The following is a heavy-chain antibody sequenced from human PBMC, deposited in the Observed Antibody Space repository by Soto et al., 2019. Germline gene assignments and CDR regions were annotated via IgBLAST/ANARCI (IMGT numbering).Heavy chain of an antibody. CDR3: ARDVGTQMDFWSTSGMDV. CDR1: GPSFGDDA. V-gene: IGHV3-30-3*01. CDR2: ITYDGSSK. J-gene: IGHJ6*02. D-gene: IGHD3-3*01. Sequence: QVHLVESGGGVFQPGRSLRLSCEASGPSFGDDALHWVRKAPGKGREWVGVITYDGSSKYYADSVRGRFTISRDNSKSTLYLQMDSLITKDTAVYYCARDVGTQMDFWSTSGMDVWGQGTTVTVSS.